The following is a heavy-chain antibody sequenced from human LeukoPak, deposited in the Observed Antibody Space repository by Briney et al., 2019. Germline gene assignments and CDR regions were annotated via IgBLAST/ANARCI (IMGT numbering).Heavy chain of an antibody. Sequence: GGPLRLSCAASGFTFDDYAMHWVRQAPGKGLEWVSGISWNSGSIGYADSVKGRFTISRDNAKNSLYLQMNSLRAEDTALYYCAKDYSSSWYGEYFQHWGQGTLVTVSS. CDR1: GFTFDDYA. CDR2: ISWNSGSI. CDR3: AKDYSSSWYGEYFQH. J-gene: IGHJ1*01. D-gene: IGHD6-13*01. V-gene: IGHV3-9*01.